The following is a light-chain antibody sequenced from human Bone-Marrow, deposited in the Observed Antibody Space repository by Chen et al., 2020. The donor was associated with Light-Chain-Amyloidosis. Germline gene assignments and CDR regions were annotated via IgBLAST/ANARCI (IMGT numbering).Light chain of an antibody. J-gene: IGLJ2*01. CDR3: QSADSSGTYEVI. Sequence: SYELPQPPSVSVSPGQTARITCSGDDLPTKYAYWYQQQPGQAPVLVIHRETERASGISERFSGSSSGTTATLTISGVQAEDEADYHCQSADSSGTYEVIFGGGTKLTVL. CDR1: DLPTKY. CDR2: RET. V-gene: IGLV3-25*03.